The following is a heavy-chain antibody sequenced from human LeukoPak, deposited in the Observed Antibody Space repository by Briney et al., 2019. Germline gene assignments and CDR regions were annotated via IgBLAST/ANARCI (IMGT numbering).Heavy chain of an antibody. CDR1: GFPLSSYA. J-gene: IGHJ4*02. V-gene: IGHV3-23*01. Sequence: WGSLRLSCAAFGFPLSSYAISWVRQAPGKGLEWVSATSSSDAGTYHADSVRGRFTISRDNSKYTLYLQMNSLRVEDAAVYDCARAPVTSCRGAYCYPFDYWGQGTLVTVSS. D-gene: IGHD2-21*01. CDR3: ARAPVTSCRGAYCYPFDY. CDR2: TSSSDAGT.